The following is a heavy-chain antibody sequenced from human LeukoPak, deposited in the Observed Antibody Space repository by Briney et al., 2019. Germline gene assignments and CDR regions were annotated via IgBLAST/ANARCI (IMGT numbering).Heavy chain of an antibody. CDR2: ISPGGGTT. J-gene: IGHJ4*02. Sequence: GGSLRLSCAVSGFTFSNEAMGWVRQLRGGGLEWVSTISPGGGTTYYAESMKGRFTISRDNSKNTLYLQMNSLRAEDTAVYYCARGGGYGSGSHYYFDYWGQGTLVTVSS. CDR3: ARGGGYGSGSHYYFDY. V-gene: IGHV3-23*01. CDR1: GFTFSNEA. D-gene: IGHD3-10*01.